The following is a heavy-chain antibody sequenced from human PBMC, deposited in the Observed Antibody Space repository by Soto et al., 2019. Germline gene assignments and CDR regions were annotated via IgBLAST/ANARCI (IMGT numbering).Heavy chain of an antibody. J-gene: IGHJ4*02. CDR1: GGSISSHY. CDR3: ARVGGVAARTFAY. Sequence: SETLPLTWTVSGGSISSHYWSWVRQPPGKGLEWIGYIYFSGSTNYNPSLESRVTISLDASKTQFSLKLRSLTTADTAVYYCARVGGVAARTFAYWGQGTLVTVSS. CDR2: IYFSGST. V-gene: IGHV4-59*11. D-gene: IGHD6-6*01.